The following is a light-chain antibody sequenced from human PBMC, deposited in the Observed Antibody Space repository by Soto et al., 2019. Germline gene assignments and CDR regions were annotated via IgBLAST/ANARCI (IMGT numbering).Light chain of an antibody. CDR3: SSYGFSDYLDVV. J-gene: IGLJ2*01. V-gene: IGLV2-8*01. CDR1: SSDVGGYNY. Sequence: QSALTQPPSASGSPGQSVTISCTGTSSDVGGYNYVSWYQQHPGKAPKVMIYEVNKRPSGVPDRFSGSKSGNTASLTVSGLQADDEADYYCSSYGFSDYLDVVFGGGTTLTVL. CDR2: EVN.